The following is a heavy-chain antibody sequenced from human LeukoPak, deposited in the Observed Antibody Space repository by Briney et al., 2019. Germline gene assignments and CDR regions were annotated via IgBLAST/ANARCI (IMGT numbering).Heavy chain of an antibody. V-gene: IGHV3-53*01. J-gene: IGHJ4*02. Sequence: GGSLRLSCEASGFTVSNNYMSWVRQAPGEGLEWVSLIDGGGTPYYPDSVKGRFIISRDNSKNTLYLQMDSLRVEDTALYYCVRGNGHYWGQGTLVTVSS. CDR3: VRGNGHY. CDR2: IDGGGTP. D-gene: IGHD2-8*01. CDR1: GFTVSNNY.